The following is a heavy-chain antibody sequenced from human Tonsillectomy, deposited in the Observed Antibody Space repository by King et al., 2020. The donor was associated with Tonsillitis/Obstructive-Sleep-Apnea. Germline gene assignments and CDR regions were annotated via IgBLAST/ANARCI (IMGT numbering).Heavy chain of an antibody. CDR3: ARGGGDCSSTSCPFDY. CDR1: GGSFSGYY. D-gene: IGHD2-2*01. J-gene: IGHJ4*02. Sequence: VQLQQWGAGLLKPSETLSLTCAVYGGSFSGYYWSWIRQPPGKGLEWIGEINHSGSTNYNPSLKSRVTISVDTSKNTFSLKLRLVTAADTAVYYCARGGGDCSSTSCPFDYWGQGTLVTVSS. V-gene: IGHV4-34*01. CDR2: INHSGST.